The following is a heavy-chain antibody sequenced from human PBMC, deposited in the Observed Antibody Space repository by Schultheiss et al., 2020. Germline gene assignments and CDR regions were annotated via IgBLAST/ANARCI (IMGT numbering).Heavy chain of an antibody. CDR3: ARAEYSGSPEGYYYGMDV. V-gene: IGHV4-61*08. Sequence: SETLSLTCTVSGGSISSGGYYWSWIRQHPGKGLEWIGYIYYSGSTNYNPSLKSRVTISVDTSKNQFSLKLSSVTAADTAVYYCARAEYSGSPEGYYYGMDVWGQGTTVTVSS. J-gene: IGHJ6*02. D-gene: IGHD1-26*01. CDR2: IYYSGST. CDR1: GGSISSGGYY.